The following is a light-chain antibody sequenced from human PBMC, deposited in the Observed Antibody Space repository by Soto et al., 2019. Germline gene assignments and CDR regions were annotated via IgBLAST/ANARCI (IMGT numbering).Light chain of an antibody. J-gene: IGKJ2*01. CDR2: GES. V-gene: IGKV3-15*01. CDR1: QRISTN. Sequence: EIVMTQSPATLSVSPGESATLSCRASQRISTNLAWYQQKGGQPPRLIIYGESTRATGITQRFSGSGCGTDFTLTIRSLQYEDFEVYYCEQYNNGTPAYTFGQGTRVASK. CDR3: EQYNNGTPAYT.